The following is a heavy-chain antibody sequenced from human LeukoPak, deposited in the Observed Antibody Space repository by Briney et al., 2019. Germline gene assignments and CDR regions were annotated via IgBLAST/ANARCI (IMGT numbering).Heavy chain of an antibody. CDR3: AKGEYCGGDCYSYFDY. Sequence: GGSLRLSCAASGFTFSSYAMSWVRQAPGKGLEWASAISGSGGSTYYADSVKGRFTISRDNSKNTLYLQMNSLRAEDTAVYYCAKGEYCGGDCYSYFDYWGQGTLVTVSS. J-gene: IGHJ4*02. D-gene: IGHD2-21*02. CDR2: ISGSGGST. V-gene: IGHV3-23*01. CDR1: GFTFSSYA.